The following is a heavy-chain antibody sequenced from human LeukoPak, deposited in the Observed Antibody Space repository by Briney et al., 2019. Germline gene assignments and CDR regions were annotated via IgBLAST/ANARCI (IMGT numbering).Heavy chain of an antibody. D-gene: IGHD5-24*01. V-gene: IGHV4-34*01. CDR3: ARVRVEMATTTFDY. CDR1: GGSFSGYY. J-gene: IGHJ4*02. CDR2: INHSGST. Sequence: SETLSLTCAVYGGSFSGYYWSWIRQPPGKGLEWIGEINHSGSTNYNPSLKSRVTISVGTSKNQFSLKLSSVTAADTAVYYCARVRVEMATTTFDYWGQGTLVTVSS.